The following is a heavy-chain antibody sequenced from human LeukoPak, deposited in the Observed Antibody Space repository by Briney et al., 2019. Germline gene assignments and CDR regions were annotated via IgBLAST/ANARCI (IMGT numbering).Heavy chain of an antibody. D-gene: IGHD6-6*01. CDR3: VKESDEYSSSSSDY. V-gene: IGHV3-30*18. CDR1: GFTFNNYG. CDR2: ISYTGNTK. J-gene: IGHJ4*02. Sequence: GGSLRLSCAASGFTFNNYGMQWVRQAPGKGLEWVAVISYTGNTKYYVDSVKGRFTISRGNSKNTLYLQMNSLRAEDTAVYYCVKESDEYSSSSSDYWGQGTLVTVSS.